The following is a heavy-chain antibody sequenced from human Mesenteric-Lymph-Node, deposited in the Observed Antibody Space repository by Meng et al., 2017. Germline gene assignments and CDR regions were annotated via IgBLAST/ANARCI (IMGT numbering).Heavy chain of an antibody. CDR3: ATRVPDSAWYGVFDY. J-gene: IGHJ4*02. CDR2: IKPDGSEK. Sequence: GESLKISCAGSGLTFINHWMSWVRQAPGKGLEWVANIKPDGSEKDYVDSVKGRFTISRDNAKNSVHLQMNSLTVEDTAVYYCATRVPDSAWYGVFDYWGLGTLVTVSS. V-gene: IGHV3-7*01. CDR1: GLTFINHW. D-gene: IGHD6-19*01.